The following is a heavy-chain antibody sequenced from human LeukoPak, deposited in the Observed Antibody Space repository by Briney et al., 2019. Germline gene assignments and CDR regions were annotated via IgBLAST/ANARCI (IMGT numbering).Heavy chain of an antibody. J-gene: IGHJ4*02. CDR3: ARAPRDSSSSNYMRRFDY. V-gene: IGHV4-38-2*01. D-gene: IGHD3-22*01. CDR1: GYSISSDNY. Sequence: SETLSLTCAVSGYSISSDNYWVWIRQPPGQGLEWTCVIYHSGSTYYNPSLKSRVTMSVDTSKNQFSLNLSSVTAADTAVYYCARAPRDSSSSNYMRRFDYWGQGTLVTVSS. CDR2: IYHSGST.